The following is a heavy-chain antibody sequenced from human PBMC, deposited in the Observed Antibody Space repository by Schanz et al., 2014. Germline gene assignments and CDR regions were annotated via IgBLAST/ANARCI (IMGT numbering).Heavy chain of an antibody. D-gene: IGHD6-6*01. J-gene: IGHJ4*02. Sequence: EAQLLESGGGLVQPGGSLRLSCAASGFTFSNYSMNWVRQAPGKGLEWVSSISSTSSYIFYADSVKGRFTISRDNAKNSLYLQMNSLRAEDTAVYYCVPMSIAAHWGQGTLXTVSS. CDR2: ISSTSSYI. CDR1: GFTFSNYS. V-gene: IGHV3-21*02. CDR3: VPMSIAAH.